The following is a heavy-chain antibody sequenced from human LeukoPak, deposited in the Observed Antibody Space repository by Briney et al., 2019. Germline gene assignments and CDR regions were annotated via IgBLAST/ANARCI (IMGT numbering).Heavy chain of an antibody. V-gene: IGHV1-2*02. CDR3: LRGETITAERPAVDV. CDR1: GYTFTYYY. D-gene: IGHD5-12*01. J-gene: IGHJ6*04. Sequence: ASVKVSCKASGYTFTYYYIHWLRQAPGQGLEWVSWINPSTGEIKSSQKFQGRATMTWDTSVGTAFMELRRLTSDDTAVYYCLRGETITAERPAVDVWGKGTTVRVSS. CDR2: INPSTGEI.